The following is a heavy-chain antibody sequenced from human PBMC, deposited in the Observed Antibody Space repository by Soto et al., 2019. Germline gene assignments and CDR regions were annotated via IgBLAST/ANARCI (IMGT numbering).Heavy chain of an antibody. CDR3: ARPYDSSQSPRFDY. Sequence: ASVKVSCKAYDFSFTSHGISWVRQAPGQGLEWMGWISLYNGNTNYAQQFQGRVTMTTDTSTSTAYMELRSLRSDDTAMYFCARPYDSSQSPRFDYWGQGTLVTVSS. CDR1: DFSFTSHG. D-gene: IGHD3-22*01. V-gene: IGHV1-18*04. J-gene: IGHJ4*02. CDR2: ISLYNGNT.